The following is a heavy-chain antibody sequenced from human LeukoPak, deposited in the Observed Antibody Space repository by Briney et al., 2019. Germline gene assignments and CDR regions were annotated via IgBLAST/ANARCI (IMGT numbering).Heavy chain of an antibody. Sequence: ASVKVSCKASGYSFTSNYIHWVRQAPGQGLEWMGMIYPRDGSTSYAQKFQGRVTVTRDTSTSTVHMELSGLRSEDTAVYYRARDQEAFDYWSQGTLVTVSS. CDR2: IYPRDGST. CDR3: ARDQEAFDY. CDR1: GYSFTSNY. J-gene: IGHJ4*02. V-gene: IGHV1-46*01.